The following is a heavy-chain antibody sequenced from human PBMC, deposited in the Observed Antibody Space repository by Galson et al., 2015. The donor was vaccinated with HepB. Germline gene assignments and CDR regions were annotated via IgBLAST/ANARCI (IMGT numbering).Heavy chain of an antibody. D-gene: IGHD1-26*01. CDR2: IKEDGSEI. CDR3: AREDSGSYFRGAFDI. CDR1: GFTYINYW. Sequence: SLRLSCAASGFTYINYWMTWVRQAPGKGLEWVAYIKEDGSEIYYLDSVKGRFTISRDSTKNSLYLQMNTLRAEDTAVYYCAREDSGSYFRGAFDIWGQGTMVTVSS. J-gene: IGHJ3*02. V-gene: IGHV3-7*01.